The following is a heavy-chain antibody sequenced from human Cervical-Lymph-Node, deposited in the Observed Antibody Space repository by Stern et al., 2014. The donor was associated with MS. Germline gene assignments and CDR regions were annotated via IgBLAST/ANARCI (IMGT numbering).Heavy chain of an antibody. CDR3: ARERQQYCNSEGCSYWYFDL. V-gene: IGHV4-4*02. D-gene: IGHD2/OR15-2a*01. J-gene: IGHJ2*01. Sequence: QVQLQESGPGLVKPSGTLSLTCAVSGGSVSSTNWWSWVRQSPGKGLEWIGNISHSGASNYRPSLRCRLSIHLDTSKTPLSLNLTSVTAADTAVYYCARERQQYCNSEGCSYWYFDLWGRGTLVTVSS. CDR1: GGSVSSTNW. CDR2: ISHSGAS.